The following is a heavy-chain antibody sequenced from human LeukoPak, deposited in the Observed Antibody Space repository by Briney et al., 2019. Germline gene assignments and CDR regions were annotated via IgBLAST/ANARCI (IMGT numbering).Heavy chain of an antibody. Sequence: SQPLSLPCSLWSRLLNTYYASWMRHSPARAREWTGSVYYSGSTNYIPSLKSRVSISVDTSKNQFSLELSSVTAADTAVYYCAVNSTKHTFDSWGQGTMVTVSS. CDR1: SRLLNTYY. J-gene: IGHJ3*02. CDR2: VYYSGST. CDR3: AVNSTKHTFDS. V-gene: IGHV4-59*08. D-gene: IGHD5/OR15-5a*01.